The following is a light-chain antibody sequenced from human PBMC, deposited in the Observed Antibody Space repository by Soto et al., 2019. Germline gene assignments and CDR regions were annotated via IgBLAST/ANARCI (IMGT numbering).Light chain of an antibody. Sequence: EIVMTQSPATLSVSPGERATLSCRASQSVSSNLAWYQQKPGQAPRLLIYGASTRATGIQARCSGSGSGTEFTLNISSLQSEDFAVYYCQQYNNWPPWTVGQGTKVEI. CDR1: QSVSSN. CDR2: GAS. CDR3: QQYNNWPPWT. J-gene: IGKJ1*01. V-gene: IGKV3-15*01.